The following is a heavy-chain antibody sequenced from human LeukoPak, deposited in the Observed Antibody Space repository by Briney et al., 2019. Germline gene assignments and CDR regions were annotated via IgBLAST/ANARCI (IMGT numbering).Heavy chain of an antibody. CDR3: AREPGFDSSGYLNWFDP. J-gene: IGHJ5*02. D-gene: IGHD3-22*01. Sequence: SETLSLTCSVSGGSISSYYWSWIRQPPGKGLEWIGYIYYSGSTNYNPSLKSRVTISVDTSKNQLSLKLSSVTAADTAVYYCAREPGFDSSGYLNWFDPWGQGTLVTVSS. CDR2: IYYSGST. CDR1: GGSISSYY. V-gene: IGHV4-59*01.